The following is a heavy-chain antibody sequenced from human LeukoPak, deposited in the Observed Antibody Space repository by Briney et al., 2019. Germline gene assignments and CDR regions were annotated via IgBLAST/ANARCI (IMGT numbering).Heavy chain of an antibody. V-gene: IGHV4-39*01. CDR2: IYYSGST. CDR3: ARAPYSSGWLDFDY. CDR1: GGSISSSSYY. J-gene: IGHJ4*02. D-gene: IGHD6-19*01. Sequence: SETLSLTCTVSGGSISSSSYYWGWIRQPPGKGLEWIGSIYYSGSTYYNPSLKSRVTISVDTSKNQFSLKLSSVTAADTAVYYCARAPYSSGWLDFDYWGQGTLVTVSS.